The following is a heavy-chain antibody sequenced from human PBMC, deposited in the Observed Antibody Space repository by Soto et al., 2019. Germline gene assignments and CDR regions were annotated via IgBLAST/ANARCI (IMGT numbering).Heavy chain of an antibody. V-gene: IGHV3-23*01. J-gene: IGHJ4*02. CDR1: GFTFNRHA. CDR2: LSDSGGSI. D-gene: IGHD2-8*01. Sequence: QPGGSLGLSCTASGFTFNRHAMTWVRQAPGKGLEWVSGLSDSGGSIYYADSVKGRFTISRDNSMNTLYLQMNTLRAEDTAVYYCAKVSSAWYAGFFDLWGQGTLVTVSS. CDR3: AKVSSAWYAGFFDL.